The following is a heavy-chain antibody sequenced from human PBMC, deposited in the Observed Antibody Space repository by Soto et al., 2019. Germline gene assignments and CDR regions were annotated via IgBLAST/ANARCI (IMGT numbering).Heavy chain of an antibody. CDR3: ARRYGSAIDY. J-gene: IGHJ4*02. V-gene: IGHV4-59*08. CDR1: GGSISSYY. CDR2: SYYSGST. Sequence: PSETLSLTCTVSGGSISSYYWSWIRQPPGKGLEWIGYSYYSGSTNYNPSLKSRVTISVDTSKNQFSLKLSSVTAADTAVYYCARRYGSAIDYWGQGTLVTVSS. D-gene: IGHD1-26*01.